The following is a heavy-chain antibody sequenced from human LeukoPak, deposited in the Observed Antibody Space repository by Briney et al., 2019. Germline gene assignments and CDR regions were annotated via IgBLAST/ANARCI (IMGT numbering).Heavy chain of an antibody. D-gene: IGHD3-9*01. CDR2: IYYSGST. J-gene: IGHJ4*02. CDR1: GGSISSYY. CDR3: ARTRYDILTGHRGRGFDY. Sequence: SETLSLTCTVSGGSISSYYWSWIRQPPGKGLEWIGYIYYSGSTNYNPSLKSRVTISVDTSKNQFSLKLSSVTAADTAVYYCARTRYDILTGHRGRGFDYWGQGTLVTVSS. V-gene: IGHV4-59*08.